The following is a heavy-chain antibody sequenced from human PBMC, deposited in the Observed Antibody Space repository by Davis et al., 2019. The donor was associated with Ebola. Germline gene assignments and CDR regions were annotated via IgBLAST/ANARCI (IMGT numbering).Heavy chain of an antibody. D-gene: IGHD3-9*01. CDR3: ARDRLGNWYFDL. V-gene: IGHV4-61*01. CDR1: GGSISSSSYY. Sequence: SETLSLTCTVSGGSISSSSYYWGWIRQPPGKGLEWIGYIYYSGSTNYNPSLKSRVTISVDTSKNQFSLKLSSVTAADTAVYYCARDRLGNWYFDLWGRGTLVTVSS. CDR2: IYYSGST. J-gene: IGHJ2*01.